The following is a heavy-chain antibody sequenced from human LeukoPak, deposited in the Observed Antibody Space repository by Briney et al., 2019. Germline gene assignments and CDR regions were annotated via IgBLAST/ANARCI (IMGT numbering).Heavy chain of an antibody. Sequence: ASVKVSCKTSGYTFTGYYIHWVRQAPGQGLEWMGWINPNSGGTNYVQKFQGRVTMTRDTSISTVYMELSRLRSDDTAVYYCARDFAYDFWSGSIQHYFDYWGQGTLVTVSS. J-gene: IGHJ4*02. CDR2: INPNSGGT. D-gene: IGHD3-3*01. CDR3: ARDFAYDFWSGSIQHYFDY. CDR1: GYTFTGYY. V-gene: IGHV1-2*02.